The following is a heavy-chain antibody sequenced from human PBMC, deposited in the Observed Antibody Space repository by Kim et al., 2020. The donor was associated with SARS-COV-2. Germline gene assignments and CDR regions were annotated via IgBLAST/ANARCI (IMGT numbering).Heavy chain of an antibody. J-gene: IGHJ5*02. V-gene: IGHV3-11*01. D-gene: IGHD1-1*01. Sequence: ADSEKGRFTISRGNAKNSLYLQMNSLRAEDTAVYYCARARDFMEYNWFDPWGQGTLVTVSS. CDR3: ARARDFMEYNWFDP.